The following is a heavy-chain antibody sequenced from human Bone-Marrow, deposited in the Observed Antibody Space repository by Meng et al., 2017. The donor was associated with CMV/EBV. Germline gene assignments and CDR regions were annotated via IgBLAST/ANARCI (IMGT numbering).Heavy chain of an antibody. CDR2: INHSGST. J-gene: IGHJ5*02. CDR3: ARGTATGWFDP. V-gene: IGHV4-34*01. CDR1: GGSFSDYY. Sequence: LTCAVYGGSFSDYYWSWIRQPPGKGLEWIGEINHSGSTNYNPSLKSRVTISVDTSKNQFSLKLSSVTAADTAVYYCARGTATGWFDPWGQGTLVTVSS. D-gene: IGHD4-17*01.